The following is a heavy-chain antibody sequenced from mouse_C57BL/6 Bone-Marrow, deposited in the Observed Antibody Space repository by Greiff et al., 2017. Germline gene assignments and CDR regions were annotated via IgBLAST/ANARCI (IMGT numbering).Heavy chain of an antibody. Sequence: EVQLQQSGPELVKPGASVKMSCKASGYTFTDYNMHWVKQSHGKSLEWIGYINPNNGGTSYNQKFKGKATLTVNKSSSTAYMELRSLTSEESSVYYCARLDYGSSYYFDYWGQGTTLTVSS. V-gene: IGHV1-22*01. CDR3: ARLDYGSSYYFDY. D-gene: IGHD1-1*01. CDR2: INPNNGGT. CDR1: GYTFTDYN. J-gene: IGHJ2*01.